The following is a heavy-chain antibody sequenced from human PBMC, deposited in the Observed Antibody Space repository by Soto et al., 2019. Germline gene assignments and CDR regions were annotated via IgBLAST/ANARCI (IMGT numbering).Heavy chain of an antibody. CDR3: ARDLYSSSWYYFDY. D-gene: IGHD6-13*01. J-gene: IGHJ4*02. CDR2: ISYDGSNK. Sequence: PGGSLRLSCAASGFTFSSYAMHWVRQAPGKGLEWVAVISYDGSNKYYADSVKGRFTISRDNSKNTLYLQMNSLRAEDTAVYYCARDLYSSSWYYFDYWAQGTLVTVSS. V-gene: IGHV3-30-3*01. CDR1: GFTFSSYA.